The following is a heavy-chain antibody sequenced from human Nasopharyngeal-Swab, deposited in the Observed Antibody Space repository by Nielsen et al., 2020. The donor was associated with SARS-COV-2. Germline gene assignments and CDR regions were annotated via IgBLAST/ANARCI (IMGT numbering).Heavy chain of an antibody. CDR2: ISSNGGST. J-gene: IGHJ4*02. V-gene: IGHV3-64D*06. Sequence: WIRQPPGKGLEYVSAISSNGGSTYYADYVKGRFTISRDNSKNTLYLQMSSLRAGDTAVYYCVKDSIAVAGTGPDYWGQGTLVTVSS. CDR3: VKDSIAVAGTGPDY. D-gene: IGHD6-19*01.